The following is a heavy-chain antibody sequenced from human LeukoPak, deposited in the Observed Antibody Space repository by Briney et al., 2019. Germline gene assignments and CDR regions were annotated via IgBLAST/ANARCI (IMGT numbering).Heavy chain of an antibody. D-gene: IGHD3-16*01. Sequence: HSETLSLTCTVSGGSISSYYWSWIRQPPGKGLEWIGYIYYSGSTNYNPSLKSRVTISVDTSKNQFSLKLSSVTAADTAVYYCARGIKAWGTRGSYFDYWGQGTLVTVSS. CDR3: ARGIKAWGTRGSYFDY. CDR2: IYYSGST. V-gene: IGHV4-59*01. J-gene: IGHJ4*02. CDR1: GGSISSYY.